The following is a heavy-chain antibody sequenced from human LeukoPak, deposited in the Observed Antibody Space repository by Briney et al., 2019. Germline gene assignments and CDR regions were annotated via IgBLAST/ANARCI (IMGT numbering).Heavy chain of an antibody. D-gene: IGHD6-19*01. V-gene: IGHV1-8*01. CDR1: GYTFTSYD. CDR2: MNPNSGNT. CDR3: ARIPGYGSGWPFDY. J-gene: IGHJ4*02. Sequence: GASVKVSCKASGYTFTSYDTNWVRQATGQGLEWMGWMNPNSGNTGYAQKFQGRVTMTRNTSISTAYMELSSLRSEDTAVYYCARIPGYGSGWPFDYWGQGTLVTVSS.